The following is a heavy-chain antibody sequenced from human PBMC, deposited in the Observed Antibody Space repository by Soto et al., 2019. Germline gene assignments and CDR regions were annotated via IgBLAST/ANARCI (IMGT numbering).Heavy chain of an antibody. J-gene: IGHJ3*02. CDR1: GGTFSSYA. CDR2: IIPIFGTA. V-gene: IGHV1-69*06. Sequence: SVNVSCKASGGTFSSYAISWVRQAPGQGLEWMGGIIPIFGTANYAQKFQGRVTITADKTTSTAYMELSSLRSEDTAVYYCARVVVTAVDAFDIWGQGTMVTVSS. D-gene: IGHD2-21*02. CDR3: ARVVVTAVDAFDI.